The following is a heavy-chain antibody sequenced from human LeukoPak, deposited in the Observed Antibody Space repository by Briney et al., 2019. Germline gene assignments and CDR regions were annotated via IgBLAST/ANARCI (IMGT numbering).Heavy chain of an antibody. J-gene: IGHJ6*02. V-gene: IGHV1-69*13. Sequence: ASVKVSCKASGGTFSSYAISWVRQAPGQGLEWMGGIIPIFGTANYAQKFQSRVTITADESTSTAYMELSSLRSEDTAVYYCARDHGYYDSSGYHPYYYGMDVWGQGTTVTVSS. CDR2: IIPIFGTA. CDR1: GGTFSSYA. CDR3: ARDHGYYDSSGYHPYYYGMDV. D-gene: IGHD3-22*01.